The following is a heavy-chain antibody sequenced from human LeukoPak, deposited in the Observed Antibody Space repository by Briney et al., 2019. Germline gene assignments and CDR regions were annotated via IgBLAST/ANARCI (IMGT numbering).Heavy chain of an antibody. D-gene: IGHD3-10*01. CDR2: INHSGST. CDR1: GGSFSGYY. J-gene: IGHJ4*02. CDR3: ARANRRGNYYGSGSYYPSSYYFDY. V-gene: IGHV4-34*01. Sequence: SETLSLTCAVYGGSFSGYYWSWIRQPPGKGLEWIGEINHSGSTNYNPSLKSRVTISVDTSKNQFSLKLSSVTAADTAVYYCARANRRGNYYGSGSYYPSSYYFDYWGQGTLVTVSS.